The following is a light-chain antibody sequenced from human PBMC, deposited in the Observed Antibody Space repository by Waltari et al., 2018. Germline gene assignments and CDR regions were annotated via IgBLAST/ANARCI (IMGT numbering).Light chain of an antibody. V-gene: IGKV3-15*01. CDR2: GAS. CDR3: MHYNKYTFT. Sequence: EIVMTQSPATLSVSPGERATLSCRASQSVSSNLAWYQQKPGQAPRLLIYGASTRATGIPAMFIVSGSVIYLTLNISSFLSIDFAVYKCMHYNKYTFTYG. J-gene: IGKJ3*01. CDR1: QSVSSN.